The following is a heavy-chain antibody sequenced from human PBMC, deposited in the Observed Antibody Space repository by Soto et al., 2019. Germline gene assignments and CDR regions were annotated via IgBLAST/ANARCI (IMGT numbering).Heavy chain of an antibody. CDR3: AQRGHLIGYFRFSY. CDR1: GFTFNNYA. V-gene: IGHV3-23*01. CDR2: ISGRGDIT. Sequence: EEQLLASGGGLVQPGGSLRLSCAASGFTFNNYAMTWVRQAPGTGLEWVSTISGRGDITYYADSVQGRFSISRDNSKNTLYLPMNSLRAADTVVYYCAQRGHLIGYFRFSYWGQGTLVTVSS. D-gene: IGHD3-9*01. J-gene: IGHJ4*02.